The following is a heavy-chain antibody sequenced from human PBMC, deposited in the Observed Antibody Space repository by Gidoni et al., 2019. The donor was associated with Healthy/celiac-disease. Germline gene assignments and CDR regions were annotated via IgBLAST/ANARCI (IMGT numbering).Heavy chain of an antibody. CDR1: GFTFSSYS. D-gene: IGHD3-16*02. CDR2: IRSSSSTI. J-gene: IGHJ4*02. Sequence: EVKLVESGGGLVQPGGSLRLSCAASGFTFSSYSMNWVRQAPGKGLAWVSYIRSSSSTIYYADSVKGRFTISRDNAKNALYLQMNSLRAEDTAVYYCAREYDYVWGSYRTNDYWGQGTLVTVSS. CDR3: AREYDYVWGSYRTNDY. V-gene: IGHV3-48*01.